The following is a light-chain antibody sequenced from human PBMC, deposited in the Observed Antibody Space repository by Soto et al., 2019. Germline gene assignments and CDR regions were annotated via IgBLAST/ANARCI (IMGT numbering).Light chain of an antibody. CDR3: QQYNSWST. CDR2: GAS. Sequence: EIVMTQSPATLSVSPGERATLSCRASQSVSSNLAWYQQKPGQAPRLLIYGASTRATGIPARLSGGGSGTEFTLTTSSLQYEDFAVYYCQQYNSWSTFGQGTKVEIK. J-gene: IGKJ1*01. CDR1: QSVSSN. V-gene: IGKV3-15*01.